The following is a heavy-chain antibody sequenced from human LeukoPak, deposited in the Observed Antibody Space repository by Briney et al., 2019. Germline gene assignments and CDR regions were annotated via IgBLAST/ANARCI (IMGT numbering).Heavy chain of an antibody. CDR3: AGRVVPAASDSGYDLQEPLSVFY. CDR1: GFTFSSYS. J-gene: IGHJ4*02. V-gene: IGHV3-21*01. D-gene: IGHD2-2*01. CDR2: ISSSSSYI. Sequence: GGSLRLSCAASGFTFSSYSMNWVRQAPGKGLEWVSSISSSSSYIYYADSVKGRFTISRDNSKNTLYLQMNSLRAEDTAVYYCAGRVVPAASDSGYDLQEPLSVFYWGQGTLVTVSS.